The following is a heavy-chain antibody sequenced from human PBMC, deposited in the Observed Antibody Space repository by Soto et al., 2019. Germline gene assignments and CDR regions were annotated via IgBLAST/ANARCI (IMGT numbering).Heavy chain of an antibody. D-gene: IGHD2-21*01. V-gene: IGHV4-30-4*01. CDR1: GGSVSGVDYF. CDR3: AREERKGIISWFDP. CDR2: IYYTGIT. Sequence: SETLSLTCTVSGGSVSGVDYFWSWIRQSPGKGLEWIGYIYYTGITHLNPSLKSRLTMAVDTSKNEFSLKLTSVSAADTAAYFCAREERKGIISWFDPWGQGTPVTVSS. J-gene: IGHJ5*02.